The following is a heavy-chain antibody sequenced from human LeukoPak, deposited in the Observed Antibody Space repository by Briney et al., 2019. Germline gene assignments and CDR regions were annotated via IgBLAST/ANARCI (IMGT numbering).Heavy chain of an antibody. CDR2: MRGDDFTV. CDR1: GFPFGDYP. D-gene: IGHD4-17*01. V-gene: IGHV3-48*01. J-gene: IGHJ4*02. CDR3: VRDHDYAFDY. Sequence: GGSLRLSCAVSGFPFGDYPMSWVRQAPGKGLEWISHMRGDDFTVYYADPVKGRFSISRDNAKNFLFLQMNSLRGDDTAVYYCVRDHDYAFDYWGQGTPVAVSS.